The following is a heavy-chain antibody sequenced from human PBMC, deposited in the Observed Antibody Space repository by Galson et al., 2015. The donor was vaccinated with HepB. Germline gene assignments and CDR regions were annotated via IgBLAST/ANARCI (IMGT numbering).Heavy chain of an antibody. CDR2: IYYSGST. D-gene: IGHD6-19*01. J-gene: IGHJ5*02. CDR3: ARGQVAVAGNWFDP. V-gene: IGHV4-59*01. Sequence: ETLSLTCTVSGGSISSYYWSWIRQPPGKGLEWIGYIYYSGSTNYNPSLKSRVTISVDTSKNQFSLKLSSVTAADTAVYYCARGQVAVAGNWFDPWGQGTLVTVSS. CDR1: GGSISSYY.